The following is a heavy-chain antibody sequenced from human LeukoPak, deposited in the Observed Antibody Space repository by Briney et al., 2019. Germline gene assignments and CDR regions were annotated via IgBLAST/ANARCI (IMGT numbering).Heavy chain of an antibody. Sequence: SLRLSCAASGFTFDDYAMHWVRQAPGKGLEWVSGISWNSGSIVYADSVKGRFTISRGNAKNSLYLQMNSLRAEDTALYYCAKDRSPYYYGSGSYSDYWGQGTLVTVSS. J-gene: IGHJ4*02. CDR1: GFTFDDYA. CDR3: AKDRSPYYYGSGSYSDY. CDR2: ISWNSGSI. D-gene: IGHD3-10*01. V-gene: IGHV3-9*01.